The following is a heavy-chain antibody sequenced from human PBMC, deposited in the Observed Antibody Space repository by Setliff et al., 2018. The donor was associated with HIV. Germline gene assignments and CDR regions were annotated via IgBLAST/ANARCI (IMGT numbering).Heavy chain of an antibody. CDR3: ARILGSHYYYGMDV. D-gene: IGHD6-19*01. CDR2: IFYSGST. J-gene: IGHJ6*02. Sequence: TLSLTCTVSGGSFSSGDYSWTWIRQPPGKGLEWIGFIFYSGSTHQNPSLKSRVTISVDSSKNHFSLILSSVTAADTAVYFCARILGSHYYYGMDVWGPGTTGTSP. CDR1: GGSFSSGDYS. V-gene: IGHV4-30-4*08.